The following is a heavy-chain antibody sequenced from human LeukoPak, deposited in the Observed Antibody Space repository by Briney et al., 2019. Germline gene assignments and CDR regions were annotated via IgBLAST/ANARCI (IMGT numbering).Heavy chain of an antibody. CDR3: VRDMDV. Sequence: GGSLRLSCVTSGFTFSSYWMTWARQAPGKGLEWVANINQDGHEKNYVDSVKGRFTISRDNPRNSLYLQMNSLRAEDTAVYFCVRDMDVWAQGTTVSVSS. V-gene: IGHV3-7*05. CDR1: GFTFSSYW. J-gene: IGHJ6*02. CDR2: INQDGHEK.